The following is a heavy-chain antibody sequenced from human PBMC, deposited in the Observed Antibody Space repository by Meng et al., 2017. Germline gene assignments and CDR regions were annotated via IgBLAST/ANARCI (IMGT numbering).Heavy chain of an antibody. CDR1: AFSFSSYA. Sequence: GGSLTLSCAVSAFSFSSYAMHWVRQAPVKGLGWVAVRSYDGSNKYYADSVKGRFTISRDNSKNTLYLQMNSLRAEDTAVYYCASPYSSTDVWGQGTTVTVSS. J-gene: IGHJ6*02. V-gene: IGHV3-30*04. D-gene: IGHD6-13*01. CDR2: RSYDGSNK. CDR3: ASPYSSTDV.